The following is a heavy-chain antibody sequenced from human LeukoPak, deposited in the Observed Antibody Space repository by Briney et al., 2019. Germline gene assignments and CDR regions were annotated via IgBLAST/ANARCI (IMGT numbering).Heavy chain of an antibody. J-gene: IGHJ4*02. CDR3: ARHRSSWLIDY. D-gene: IGHD6-6*01. Sequence: GGSLRLSCAASRFFFSSYAMHWVRQAPGKGLEWLAVISSDGTNKYYADSVKGRFTISRDNSKNTLYLQMNSLRVEDTAVYYCARHRSSWLIDYWGQGTLVTVSS. CDR2: ISSDGTNK. CDR1: RFFFSSYA. V-gene: IGHV3-30-3*01.